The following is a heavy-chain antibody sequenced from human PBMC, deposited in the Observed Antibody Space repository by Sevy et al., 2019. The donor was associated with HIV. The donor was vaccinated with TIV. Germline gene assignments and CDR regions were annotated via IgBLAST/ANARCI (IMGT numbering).Heavy chain of an antibody. CDR3: TTASQKYYDYVWGSYFTPLDAFDI. V-gene: IGHV3-15*01. D-gene: IGHD3-16*01. J-gene: IGHJ3*02. Sequence: GGSLRLSCAASGFTFSNAWMSWVRQAPGKGLEWVGRIKSKTDGGTTDYAAPVKGRFTISRDDSKNTLYLQMNSLKTEETAVYYCTTASQKYYDYVWGSYFTPLDAFDIWGQGTMVTVSS. CDR2: IKSKTDGGTT. CDR1: GFTFSNAW.